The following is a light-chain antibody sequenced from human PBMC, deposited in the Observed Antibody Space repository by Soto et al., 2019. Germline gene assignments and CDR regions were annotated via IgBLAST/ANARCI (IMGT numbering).Light chain of an antibody. V-gene: IGKV1-12*01. CDR2: DAS. J-gene: IGKJ1*01. CDR1: QDISIW. Sequence: DIQMTQPSSSVSASLGDRVTITCRASQDISIWLAWYQQRPGKAPKLLIYDASNLQSGVPSRFSGTGSGTDFTPTLSSLQPEDCATYFCQQTDRFPWTFGQGTKVEV. CDR3: QQTDRFPWT.